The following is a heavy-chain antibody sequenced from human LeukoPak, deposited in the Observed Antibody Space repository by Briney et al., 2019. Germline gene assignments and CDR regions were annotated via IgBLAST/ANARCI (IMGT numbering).Heavy chain of an antibody. CDR2: ISTGGDSA. J-gene: IGHJ4*02. Sequence: GGSLRLSCAASGFIYSHYAMSWVRQAPGKGLEWVSTISTGGDSAYYADSVKGRFTVSRDNSKNTLYLQMNNLRAEDTAVYYCAKRGSSSWYFTDYWGQGTLVTVSS. D-gene: IGHD6-13*01. CDR3: AKRGSSSWYFTDY. V-gene: IGHV3-23*01. CDR1: GFIYSHYA.